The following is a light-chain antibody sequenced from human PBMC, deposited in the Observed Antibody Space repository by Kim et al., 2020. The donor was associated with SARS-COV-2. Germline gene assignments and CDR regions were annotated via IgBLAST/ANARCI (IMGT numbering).Light chain of an antibody. J-gene: IGKJ1*01. V-gene: IGKV2-30*02. CDR1: QSLVHSDGNTY. CDR2: RVS. CDR3: MQGTHWPWT. Sequence: DVVMTQSPLSLPVTLGQPTSISCRSSQSLVHSDGNTYLSWFHQRPGQSPRRLIYRVSNRDSGAPDRFSGSGSGTDFTLRISRVESEDVGVYYCMQGTHWPWTFGQGTKVDIK.